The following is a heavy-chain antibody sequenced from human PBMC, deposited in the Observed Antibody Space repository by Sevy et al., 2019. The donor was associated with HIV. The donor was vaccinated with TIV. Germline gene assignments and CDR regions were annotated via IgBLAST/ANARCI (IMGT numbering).Heavy chain of an antibody. D-gene: IGHD2-21*02. V-gene: IGHV3-11*01. Sequence: VGSLRLSCEASGFTFSDYHMTWIRQAPGKGLEWVAYISSRGSTEHYADSVKGRFTISRDNVKNSLYLQMDSLRGEDTAVYYCAREADYYFDSWGQGSLVTVSS. CDR2: ISSRGSTE. CDR1: GFTFSDYH. CDR3: AREADYYFDS. J-gene: IGHJ4*02.